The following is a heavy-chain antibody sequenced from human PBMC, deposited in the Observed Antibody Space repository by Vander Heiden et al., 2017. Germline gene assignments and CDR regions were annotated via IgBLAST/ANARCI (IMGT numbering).Heavy chain of an antibody. J-gene: IGHJ5*02. CDR1: GYTLPSHH. Sequence: QVQLVQSGAEVKKPGASVTVSCKASGYTLPSHHINWLGQATGQGLEWMGWMNPNSGNTGYAQKFQGRVTMTRNTSISTAYMELSSLRSEDTAVYYCARRGVYCSGGSCYSGRVGWFDPWGQGTLVTVSS. D-gene: IGHD2-15*01. CDR2: MNPNSGNT. CDR3: ARRGVYCSGGSCYSGRVGWFDP. V-gene: IGHV1-8*01.